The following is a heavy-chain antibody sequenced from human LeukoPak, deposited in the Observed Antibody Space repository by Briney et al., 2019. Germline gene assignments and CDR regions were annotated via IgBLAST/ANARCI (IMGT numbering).Heavy chain of an antibody. D-gene: IGHD3-10*01. J-gene: IGHJ4*02. CDR3: ASILLWYVYDY. Sequence: PGGSLRLSCAASGFTFSSYAMSWVRQAPGKGLEWVSAISDSGGSTYYTDSVKGRFTISRDNSKNTLYLQMNSLRAEDTAVYYCASILLWYVYDYWGQGTLVTVSS. CDR2: ISDSGGST. CDR1: GFTFSSYA. V-gene: IGHV3-23*01.